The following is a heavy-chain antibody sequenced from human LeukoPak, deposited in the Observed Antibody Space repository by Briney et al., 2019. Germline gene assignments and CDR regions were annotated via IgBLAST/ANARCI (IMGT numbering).Heavy chain of an antibody. CDR3: AREREGSYSS. J-gene: IGHJ4*02. D-gene: IGHD6-13*01. CDR2: INPSGGST. Sequence: ASVKVSCNASGYTFTSYYMHWLRQAPGQGLEWMGIINPSGGSTSYAQKFQGRVTMNTDTSTSTVYMELSSLRSEDTAVYYCAREREGSYSSWGQGTLVTVSS. CDR1: GYTFTSYY. V-gene: IGHV1-46*01.